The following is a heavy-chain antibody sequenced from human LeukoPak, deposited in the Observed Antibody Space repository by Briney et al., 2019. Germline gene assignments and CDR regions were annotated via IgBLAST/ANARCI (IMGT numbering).Heavy chain of an antibody. D-gene: IGHD6-19*01. CDR1: GGSISSSSYY. J-gene: IGHJ4*02. V-gene: IGHV4-39*07. CDR2: IYYSGST. CDR3: ARDQRSSGWYDY. Sequence: SETLSLTCTVPGGSISSSSYYWGWIRQPPGKGLEWIGSIYYSGSTYYNPSLKSRVTISVDTSKNQFSLKLSSVTAADTAVYYCARDQRSSGWYDYWGQGTLVTVSS.